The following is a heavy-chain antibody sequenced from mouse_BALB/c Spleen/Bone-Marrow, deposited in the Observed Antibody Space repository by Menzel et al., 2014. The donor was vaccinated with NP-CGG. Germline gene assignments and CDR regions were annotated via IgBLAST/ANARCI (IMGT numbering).Heavy chain of an antibody. D-gene: IGHD2-3*01. V-gene: IGHV1-9*01. Sequence: VQLQQSGAELMKPGASVKISCKATGYTFSSYWIEWVKQRPGHGLEWIGEILPGSGSTNYNEKFKGKATFTADTSSNTAYTQLSSLTSEDSAVYYCARRGGWLGYFDVWGAGTTVTVSS. CDR2: ILPGSGST. J-gene: IGHJ1*01. CDR3: ARRGGWLGYFDV. CDR1: GYTFSSYW.